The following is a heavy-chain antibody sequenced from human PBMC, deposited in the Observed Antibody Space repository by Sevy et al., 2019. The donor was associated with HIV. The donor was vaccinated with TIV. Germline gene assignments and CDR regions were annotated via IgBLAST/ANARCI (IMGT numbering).Heavy chain of an antibody. CDR3: ASPIPTYYYYDSCGYHPVVGYYGMDV. Sequence: DSVKVSCKASGYTFTGYYMHWVRQAPGQGLEWMGWINPNSRGTNYAQKFQGRVTMTRDRSISTAYMELSRLRCDDTAVYYCASPIPTYYYYDSCGYHPVVGYYGMDVWGQGTTVDVSS. J-gene: IGHJ6*02. CDR1: GYTFTGYY. CDR2: INPNSRGT. D-gene: IGHD3-22*01. V-gene: IGHV1-2*02.